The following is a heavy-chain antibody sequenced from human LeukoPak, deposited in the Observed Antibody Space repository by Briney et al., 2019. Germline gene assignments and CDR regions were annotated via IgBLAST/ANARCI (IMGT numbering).Heavy chain of an antibody. J-gene: IGHJ4*02. CDR3: AKGAYYGSGSYHDY. Sequence: GGSLRLSCAASGFTFSGYRMPWVRQAPGKGLEWVSAISGSGGSTYYADSVKGRFTISRDNSKNTLYLQMNSLRAEDTAVYYCAKGAYYGSGSYHDYWGQGTLVTVSS. D-gene: IGHD3-10*01. V-gene: IGHV3-23*01. CDR1: GFTFSGYR. CDR2: ISGSGGST.